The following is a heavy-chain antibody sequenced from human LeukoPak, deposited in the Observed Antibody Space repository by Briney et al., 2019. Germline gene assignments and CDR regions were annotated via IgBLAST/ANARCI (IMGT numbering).Heavy chain of an antibody. CDR3: AGSDYSGSYWAEYFQH. V-gene: IGHV4-4*07. Sequence: SETLSLTCTVSGGSISSYYWSWIRQPAGKGLEWIGRIYTSGSTNYNPSLKSRVTMSVDTSKNQFSLKLSSVTAADTAVYYCAGSDYSGSYWAEYFQHWGQGTLVTVSP. CDR2: IYTSGST. D-gene: IGHD1-26*01. CDR1: GGSISSYY. J-gene: IGHJ1*01.